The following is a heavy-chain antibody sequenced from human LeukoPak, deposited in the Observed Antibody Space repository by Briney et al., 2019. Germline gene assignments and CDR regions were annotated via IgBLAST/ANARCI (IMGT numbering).Heavy chain of an antibody. CDR3: ARDGIAAGGRGYNWFDP. CDR1: VYTVTRYS. D-gene: IGHD6-13*01. Sequence: ASLKVSCKASVYTVTRYSISSVRQAPRHGVVWMGWICAFNGNTNYAQKLQGRVTLTTDTSTSTAYMELKSLRSDDTAVYYCARDGIAAGGRGYNWFDPWGQGTLVTVSS. V-gene: IGHV1-18*04. J-gene: IGHJ5*02. CDR2: ICAFNGNT.